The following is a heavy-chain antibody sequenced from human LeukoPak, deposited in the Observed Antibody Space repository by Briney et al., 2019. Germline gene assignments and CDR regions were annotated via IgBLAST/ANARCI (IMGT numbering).Heavy chain of an antibody. Sequence: GASVKVSCKASGYTFTSYDINWVRQATGQGLEWMGWMNPNSGNTGYAQKFQGRVTMTRNTSISTAYMELSSLRSEDTAVYYCAKDLRNYGDKRRDDYWGQGTLVTVSS. CDR1: GYTFTSYD. D-gene: IGHD4-17*01. CDR2: MNPNSGNT. V-gene: IGHV1-8*01. CDR3: AKDLRNYGDKRRDDY. J-gene: IGHJ4*02.